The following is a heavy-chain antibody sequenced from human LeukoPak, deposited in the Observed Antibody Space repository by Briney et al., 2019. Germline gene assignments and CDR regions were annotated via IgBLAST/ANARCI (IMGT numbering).Heavy chain of an antibody. D-gene: IGHD6-6*01. Sequence: GGSLRLSCAASGFTFSSYWMHWVRQAPGKGLVWVSRINSDGSSTTYADSVKGRFTNSRDNAKNTLYLQMNSLRAEDTAVYYCARSSQYSSCDCWGQGTLVTVSS. CDR1: GFTFSSYW. CDR3: ARSSQYSSCDC. CDR2: INSDGSST. V-gene: IGHV3-74*01. J-gene: IGHJ4*02.